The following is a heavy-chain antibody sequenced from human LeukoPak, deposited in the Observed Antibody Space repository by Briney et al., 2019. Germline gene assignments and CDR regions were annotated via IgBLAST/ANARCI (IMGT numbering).Heavy chain of an antibody. CDR2: IRYDGSNK. CDR3: AKEDYVWGSYPSYYMDV. J-gene: IGHJ6*03. V-gene: IGHV3-30*02. CDR1: GFTFSNYG. Sequence: GGSLRLSCAASGFTFSNYGMHWVRQAPGKGLEWVAFIRYDGSNKYYADSVKGRFTISRDNSKNSLYLQMNSLRAEDTAVYYCAKEDYVWGSYPSYYMDVWGKGTTVTISS. D-gene: IGHD3-16*01.